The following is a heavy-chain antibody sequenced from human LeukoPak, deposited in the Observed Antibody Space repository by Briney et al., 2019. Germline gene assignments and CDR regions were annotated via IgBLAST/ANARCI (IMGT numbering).Heavy chain of an antibody. J-gene: IGHJ3*02. CDR3: ARLRYYDSSGYLEGADDAFDI. CDR2: INHSGRT. CDR1: GGSFSGYY. Sequence: SETLSLTCAVYGGSFSGYYWSWIRQPPGKGLEWIGEINHSGRTNYNPSLKSRVNISVDPSKTQFSLKLSSVTAADAAVYYCARLRYYDSSGYLEGADDAFDIWGQGTMVTVSS. D-gene: IGHD3-22*01. V-gene: IGHV4-34*01.